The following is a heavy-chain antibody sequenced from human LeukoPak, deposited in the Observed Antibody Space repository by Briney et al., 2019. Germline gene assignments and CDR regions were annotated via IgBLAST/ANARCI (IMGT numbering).Heavy chain of an antibody. CDR1: GGSFSGYY. J-gene: IGHJ3*02. V-gene: IGHV4-34*01. CDR3: ARGLNNRKSGRRFDVFEI. D-gene: IGHD1-14*01. Sequence: PSETLSLTCAVYGGSFSGYYWSWIRQPPGKGLEWIGEINHSGSTNYNPSLKSRVTISVYTSKNQFSLKLSSVTAADTAVYYCARGLNNRKSGRRFDVFEIWGQGTMVTVSS. CDR2: INHSGST.